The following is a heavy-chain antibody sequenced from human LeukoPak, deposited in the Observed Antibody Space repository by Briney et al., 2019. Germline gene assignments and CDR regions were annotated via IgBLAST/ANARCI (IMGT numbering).Heavy chain of an antibody. Sequence: PSETLFLTCTVSGDSISSDYWSWIRQPPGKGLEWIGYIYRFGNTDYNPSLMRRVTISLDTSKKQLSLNLTSVTAADTAVYYCAGRGQRYFRDWGQGTLVTLSS. V-gene: IGHV4-4*08. CDR3: AGRGQRYFRD. CDR1: GDSISSDY. CDR2: IYRFGNT. J-gene: IGHJ1*01.